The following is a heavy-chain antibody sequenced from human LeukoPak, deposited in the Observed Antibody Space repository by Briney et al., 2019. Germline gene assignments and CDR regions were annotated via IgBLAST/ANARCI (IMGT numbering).Heavy chain of an antibody. Sequence: GASVKVSCKVSGYTLTELSMHWVRQAPGKGLEWMGGFDPEDGETIYAQKFQGRVTMTEDTSTDTAYMELSSLRSEDTAVYYCATQLAYCGGDCYWDPWGQGTLVTVSS. CDR3: ATQLAYCGGDCYWDP. D-gene: IGHD2-21*02. J-gene: IGHJ5*02. CDR1: GYTLTELS. CDR2: FDPEDGET. V-gene: IGHV1-24*01.